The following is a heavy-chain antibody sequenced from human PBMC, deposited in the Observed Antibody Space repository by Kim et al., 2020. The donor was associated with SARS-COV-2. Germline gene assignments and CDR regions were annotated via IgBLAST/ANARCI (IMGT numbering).Heavy chain of an antibody. CDR3: ARDSAGWDYYYGMDV. D-gene: IGHD3-9*01. J-gene: IGHJ6*02. Sequence: NPSLKSRVTQSVDTSKNQFSLKLSSVTAADTAVYYCARDSAGWDYYYGMDVWGQGTTVTVSS. V-gene: IGHV4-31*02.